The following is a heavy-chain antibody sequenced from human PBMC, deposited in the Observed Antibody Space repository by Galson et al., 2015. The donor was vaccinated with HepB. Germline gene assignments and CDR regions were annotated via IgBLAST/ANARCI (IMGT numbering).Heavy chain of an antibody. CDR1: GYTFTSYA. Sequence: SCKASGYTFTSYAMHWVRQAPGQRLEWMGWINAGNGNTKYSQKFQGRVTITRDTSASTAYMELSSLRSEDTAVYYCARVRTGPTYYYGSGSYYYFDYWGQGTLVTVSS. CDR3: ARVRTGPTYYYGSGSYYYFDY. CDR2: INAGNGNT. D-gene: IGHD3-10*01. V-gene: IGHV1-3*01. J-gene: IGHJ4*02.